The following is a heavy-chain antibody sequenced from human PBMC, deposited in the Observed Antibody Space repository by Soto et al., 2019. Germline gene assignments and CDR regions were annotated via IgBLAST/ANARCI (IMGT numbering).Heavy chain of an antibody. D-gene: IGHD3-10*01. Sequence: QLQLQESGPGLVKPSETLSLTCTVSGGSISSSSYYWGWIRQPPGKGLEWIGSIYYSGSTYYNPSLKSRVTISVDTSKNQFSLKLSSVTAADTAVYYCASQVRGVRTVGYFDYWGQGTLVTVSS. CDR2: IYYSGST. J-gene: IGHJ4*02. CDR3: ASQVRGVRTVGYFDY. V-gene: IGHV4-39*01. CDR1: GGSISSSSYY.